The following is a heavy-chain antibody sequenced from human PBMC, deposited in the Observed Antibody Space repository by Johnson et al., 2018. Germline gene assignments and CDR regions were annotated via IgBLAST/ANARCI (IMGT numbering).Heavy chain of an antibody. CDR2: IGGSGDRT. CDR3: AKVGNTGYFYDY. V-gene: IGHV3-23*04. Sequence: EVQLVESGGGLAQRGGSLRLSCAVSGLTFSSYAMSWVRQAPGKGLEWVAAIGGSGDRTYYADAVKARFTISRDNFRDTLYLQMDNLRDEDTAIYFCAKVGNTGYFYDYWGQGALVTVSS. CDR1: GLTFSSYA. J-gene: IGHJ4*02. D-gene: IGHD3-22*01.